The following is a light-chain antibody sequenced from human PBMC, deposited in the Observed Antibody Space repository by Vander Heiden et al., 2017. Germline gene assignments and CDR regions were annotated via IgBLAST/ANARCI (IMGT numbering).Light chain of an antibody. V-gene: IGKV1-33*01. J-gene: IGKJ2*03. CDR2: DAS. CDR3: QRSDDFASS. CDR1: QDIDKY. Sequence: DIQMTQSPSSLSPSVGDRVTITCQARQDIDKYLNWYQQKPGIAPKLLIYDASNLGTGVPSRFSRGGSGTDFTLTISSLQPEDIATYYCQRSDDFASSFGQWTRLEI.